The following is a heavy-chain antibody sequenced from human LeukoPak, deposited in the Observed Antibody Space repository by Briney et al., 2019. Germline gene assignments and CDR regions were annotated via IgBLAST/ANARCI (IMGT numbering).Heavy chain of an antibody. CDR2: TYYRSKWYY. CDR1: GDSVSSNSAA. CDR3: AAGEYNYDY. D-gene: IGHD2/OR15-2a*01. V-gene: IGHV6-1*01. J-gene: IGHJ4*03. Sequence: SQTLTLTCAISGDSVSSNSAAWNCIRQSPSRGLEWLGRTYYRSKWYYDYAVSVESRITINPDTSKNQFSLQLNSVTPEDTAVYYCAAGEYNYDYWGHGNPVTVSS.